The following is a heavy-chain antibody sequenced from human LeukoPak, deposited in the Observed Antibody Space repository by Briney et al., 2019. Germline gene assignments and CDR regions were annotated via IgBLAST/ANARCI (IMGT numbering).Heavy chain of an antibody. J-gene: IGHJ4*02. CDR2: ISWNSGSI. Sequence: GGSLRLSCAASGFTFDDYAMHWVRQAPGKGLEWVSGISWNSGSIGYADSVKGRFTISRDNAKNSLYLQMNSLRAEDTALYYCAKDMYSSSSGGDYWGQGTQVTVSS. CDR3: AKDMYSSSSGGDY. V-gene: IGHV3-9*01. CDR1: GFTFDDYA. D-gene: IGHD6-6*01.